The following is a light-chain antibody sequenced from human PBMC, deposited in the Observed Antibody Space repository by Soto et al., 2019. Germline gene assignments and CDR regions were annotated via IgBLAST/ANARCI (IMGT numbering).Light chain of an antibody. CDR3: QSYDSSLSEV. CDR2: GNS. V-gene: IGLV1-40*01. CDR1: SSNIGAGYG. J-gene: IGLJ1*01. Sequence: QAVVTQPPSVSGAPGQRVTISCTGSSSNIGAGYGVHWYQQLPGTAPKLLIYGNSNRPSGVPDRFSGSKSGTSASLAITGLQAEDEADYYCQSYDSSLSEVFGTGTKLTVL.